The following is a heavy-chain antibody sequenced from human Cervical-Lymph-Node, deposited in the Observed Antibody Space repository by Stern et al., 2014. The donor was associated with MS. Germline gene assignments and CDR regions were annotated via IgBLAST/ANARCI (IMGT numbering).Heavy chain of an antibody. CDR3: ARVYGHNYYYYGLDV. CDR2: VFHSGTT. Sequence: VQLEESGPGLVKPSETLSLTCTVSGGSIRSSTYYWGWIRQSTGKGLEWIGSVFHSGTTHYNPSLKSRIAISVDTSKNQFSLKLSSIIAADTGVYYCARVYGHNYYYYGLDVWGLGTTVIVAS. V-gene: IGHV4-39*01. CDR1: GGSIRSSTYY. D-gene: IGHD2-8*01. J-gene: IGHJ6*02.